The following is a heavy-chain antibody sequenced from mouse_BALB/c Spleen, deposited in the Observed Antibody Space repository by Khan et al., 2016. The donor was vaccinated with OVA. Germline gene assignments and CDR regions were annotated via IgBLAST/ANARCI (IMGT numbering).Heavy chain of an antibody. CDR3: ARKEYGSYDSWFAY. CDR1: GYTFTTYI. V-gene: IGHV1S136*01. J-gene: IGHJ3*01. D-gene: IGHD2-10*02. CDR2: INPYNDGI. Sequence: VQLQQSGPELVKPGASVKMSCKASGYTFTTYILYWVKQKPGQGLEWIGYINPYNDGIKYNEKFKGKATLTSDKSSSTAYMELSSLTSEDSAVYYCARKEYGSYDSWFAYWGQGTLVTVS.